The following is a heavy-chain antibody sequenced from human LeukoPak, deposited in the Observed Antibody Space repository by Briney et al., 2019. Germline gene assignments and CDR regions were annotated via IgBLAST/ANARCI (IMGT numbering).Heavy chain of an antibody. J-gene: IGHJ6*03. CDR1: GFTFSSHA. Sequence: PGGSLRLSCAASGFTFSSHAMHWVRQAPGKGLEYVSAINSGGGSTYYANSVMGRFTISRDNSKNTLYLQMGSVRVEDMAIYYCARLSLGRGRYDMDVWGKGTTVTIFS. CDR2: INSGGGST. CDR3: ARLSLGRGRYDMDV. V-gene: IGHV3-64*01. D-gene: IGHD3-9*01.